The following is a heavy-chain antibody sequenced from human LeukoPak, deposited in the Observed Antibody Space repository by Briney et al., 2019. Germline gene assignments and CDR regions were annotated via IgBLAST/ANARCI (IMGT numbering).Heavy chain of an antibody. J-gene: IGHJ5*02. V-gene: IGHV5-51*01. CDR1: GYSFTSYW. Sequence: GESLKISCKGSGYSFTSYWIGWVRQMPGKGLEWVGIIYPGDSDTRYSPSFQGQVTISADKSISTAYLQWSSLKASDTAMYYCARQGDYDSSGYYPNWFDPWGQGTLVTVSS. D-gene: IGHD3-22*01. CDR3: ARQGDYDSSGYYPNWFDP. CDR2: IYPGDSDT.